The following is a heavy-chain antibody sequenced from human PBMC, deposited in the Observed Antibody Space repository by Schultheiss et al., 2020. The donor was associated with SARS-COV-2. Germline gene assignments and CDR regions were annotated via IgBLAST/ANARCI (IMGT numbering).Heavy chain of an antibody. CDR1: GGSFSGYY. CDR2: IYYSGST. CDR3: ARDKRGGAFYVSGVFDP. V-gene: IGHV4-31*11. D-gene: IGHD2/OR15-2a*01. Sequence: SQTLSLTCAVYGGSFSGYYWSWIRQHPGKGLEWIGYIYYSGSTYYNPSLKSRVTISVDTSKNQFSLKLSSVTAADTAVYYCARDKRGGAFYVSGVFDPWGQGTLVTVSS. J-gene: IGHJ5*02.